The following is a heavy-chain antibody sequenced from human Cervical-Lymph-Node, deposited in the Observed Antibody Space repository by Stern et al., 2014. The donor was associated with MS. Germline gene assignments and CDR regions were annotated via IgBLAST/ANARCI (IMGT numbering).Heavy chain of an antibody. J-gene: IGHJ4*02. CDR3: ATQGGFTYGG. D-gene: IGHD5-18*01. V-gene: IGHV4-34*01. CDR2: ISHDGRA. Sequence: QVQLQQWGAGLLKPSETLSLTCAVYGGSFSDHYWSWIRQPPGKGLEWIGEISHDGRAKYHSSLQSRVSISVDASKDQFLLHHFSVTAADTATYYCATQGGFTYGGWGQGTLVTVSS. CDR1: GGSFSDHY.